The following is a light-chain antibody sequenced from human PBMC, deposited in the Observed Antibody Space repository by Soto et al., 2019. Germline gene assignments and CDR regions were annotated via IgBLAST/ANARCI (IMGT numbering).Light chain of an antibody. J-gene: IGKJ4*01. V-gene: IGKV3-11*01. CDR1: QSVGST. CDR3: QQRSTWLT. CDR2: GAS. Sequence: IVLTQSPATLSLSPGERAALSCRASQSVGSTLAWYQQKPGQAPRLIIYGASNRAGGIPARFSGSGSGTDFTLTISSLEPEDFAVYHCQQRSTWLTFGGGTKWIS.